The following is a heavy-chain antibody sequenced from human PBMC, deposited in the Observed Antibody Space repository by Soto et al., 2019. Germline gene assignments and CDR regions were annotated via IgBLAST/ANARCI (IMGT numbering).Heavy chain of an antibody. CDR3: AGEFKPVRGWFGP. CDR2: IYYSGST. D-gene: IGHD3-10*01. Sequence: PSETLSLTCTVSGGSISSGGYYWSWIRQHPGKGLEWIGYIYYSGSTYYNPSLKSRVTISVDTSKNQFSLKLSSVTAADTAVYFCAGEFKPVRGWFGPWGQGTLVTVSS. V-gene: IGHV4-31*03. CDR1: GGSISSGGYY. J-gene: IGHJ5*02.